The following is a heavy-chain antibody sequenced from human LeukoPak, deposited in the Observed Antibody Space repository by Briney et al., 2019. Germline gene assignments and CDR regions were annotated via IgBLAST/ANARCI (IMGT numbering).Heavy chain of an antibody. CDR3: AKVRTYFYHGLDV. CDR1: GVTFSTCA. D-gene: IGHD1-14*01. J-gene: IGHJ6*02. CDR2: ISGTTSGT. Sequence: GGSLRLSCAASGVTFSTCAMSWVRQALGKGLEWVSGISGTTSGTYYADSVKGRFTISRDNSKNTLFLQVNSLRAEDTAVYYCAKVRTYFYHGLDVWGQGTTVTVSS. V-gene: IGHV3-23*01.